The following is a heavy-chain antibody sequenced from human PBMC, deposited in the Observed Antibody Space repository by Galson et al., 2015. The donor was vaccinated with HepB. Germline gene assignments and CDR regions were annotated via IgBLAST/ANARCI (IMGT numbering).Heavy chain of an antibody. CDR3: VRGKLIRGFVVAEDDC. Sequence: SLRLSCAASGFTFSGSAIDWVRQAPDMGLEWVAGISYDGRNKYHADSVKGRITISRENSKNALYLQMINLRVEDTALYYCVRGKLIRGFVVAEDDCWGQGTLVTVSS. CDR2: ISYDGRNK. V-gene: IGHV3-30*04. CDR1: GFTFSGSA. J-gene: IGHJ4*02. D-gene: IGHD2-15*01.